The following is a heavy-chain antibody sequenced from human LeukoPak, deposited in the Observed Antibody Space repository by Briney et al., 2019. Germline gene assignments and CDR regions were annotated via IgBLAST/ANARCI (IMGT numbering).Heavy chain of an antibody. CDR3: TRERGELLRGYYFDY. CDR2: IRSKAYGGTT. V-gene: IGHV3-49*03. Sequence: GGSLRLSCTASGFTFGDYAMSWFRQAPGKGLEWVGFIRSKAYGGTTEYAASVKGRFTISRDDSKSIAYLQMNSLKTEDTAVYYCTRERGELLRGYYFDYWGQGTLVTVSS. J-gene: IGHJ4*02. CDR1: GFTFGDYA. D-gene: IGHD1-26*01.